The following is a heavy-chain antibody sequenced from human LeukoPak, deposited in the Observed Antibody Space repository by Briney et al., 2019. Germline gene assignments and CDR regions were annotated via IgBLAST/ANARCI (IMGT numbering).Heavy chain of an antibody. D-gene: IGHD6-13*01. V-gene: IGHV1-2*04. J-gene: IGHJ5*02. Sequence: ASVKVSCKASGYTFTVYYMHWVRQAPGQGLEWMGWINPNSGGTNYAQKFQGWVTMTRDTSISTVYMELSRLRSDDTAVYYCARSTHSSSWDERGNWFDPWGQGTLVTVSS. CDR3: ARSTHSSSWDERGNWFDP. CDR1: GYTFTVYY. CDR2: INPNSGGT.